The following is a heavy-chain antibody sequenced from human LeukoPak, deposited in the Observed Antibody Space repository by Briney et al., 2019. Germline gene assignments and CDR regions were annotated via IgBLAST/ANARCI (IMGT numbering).Heavy chain of an antibody. V-gene: IGHV3-11*01. J-gene: IGHJ4*02. CDR3: ARDTGSGWYRDYFDY. Sequence: GGSLRLSCAASGFTFSDYYMSWIRQAPGKGLEWVSYISSSGSTIYYADSVKGRFTISRDNAKNSLYLQMNSLRAEDTAVYYCARDTGSGWYRDYFDYWGQGTLVTVSS. D-gene: IGHD6-19*01. CDR2: ISSSGSTI. CDR1: GFTFSDYY.